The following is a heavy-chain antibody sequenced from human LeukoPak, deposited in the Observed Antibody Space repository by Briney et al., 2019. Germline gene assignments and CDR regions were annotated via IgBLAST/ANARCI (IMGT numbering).Heavy chain of an antibody. Sequence: SETLSLTCTVSGGSISSYYWSWIRQPPGKGLEWIGYIYYSGSTNYNPSLKSRVTISVDTSKNQFSLKLSSVTAADTAAYYCARAKTSSTYYYGSGRPYYFDYWGQGTLVTVSS. CDR1: GGSISSYY. J-gene: IGHJ4*02. V-gene: IGHV4-59*01. CDR3: ARAKTSSTYYYGSGRPYYFDY. CDR2: IYYSGST. D-gene: IGHD3-10*01.